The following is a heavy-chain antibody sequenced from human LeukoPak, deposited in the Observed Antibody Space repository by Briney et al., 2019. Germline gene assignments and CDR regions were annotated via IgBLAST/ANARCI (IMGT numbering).Heavy chain of an antibody. D-gene: IGHD3-16*01. Sequence: PGRSLRLSCVASGFTFFTYGMHWVRQAPGKGLEWVALICYDGSNIYYADSVKGRFTISRDNSKNTLYLQMNSLRAEDTAVYYCARDLRKGAYFDYWGQGTLVTVSS. J-gene: IGHJ4*02. CDR1: GFTFFTYG. V-gene: IGHV3-33*01. CDR2: ICYDGSNI. CDR3: ARDLRKGAYFDY.